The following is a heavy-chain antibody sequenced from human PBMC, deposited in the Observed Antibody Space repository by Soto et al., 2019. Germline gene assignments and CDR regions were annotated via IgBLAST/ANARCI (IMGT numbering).Heavy chain of an antibody. CDR3: ARQPNDFWSGRSNWFDP. Sequence: SETLSLTCTVSGGSISSGGYYWSWIRQHPGKGLEWIGYIYYSGSTYYNPSLKSRVTISVDTSKNQFSLKLSSVTAADTAVYYCARQPNDFWSGRSNWFDPWGQGTLVTVSS. CDR1: GGSISSGGYY. J-gene: IGHJ5*02. CDR2: IYYSGST. D-gene: IGHD3-3*01. V-gene: IGHV4-39*01.